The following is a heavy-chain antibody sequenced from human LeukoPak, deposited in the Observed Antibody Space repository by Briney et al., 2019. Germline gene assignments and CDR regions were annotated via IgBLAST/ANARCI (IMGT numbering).Heavy chain of an antibody. CDR2: IYSSAST. V-gene: IGHV4-4*09. J-gene: IGHJ4*02. CDR3: ARHGTGGSFDY. D-gene: IGHD3-16*01. CDR1: GGSINGYY. Sequence: KPSETLSLTCSVSGGSINGYYWSWIRQPPGKGLEWIGYIYSSASTDYNPFLKRRATISGDTSKNPFSLQLNSVTAADTAMYYCARHGTGGSFDYWGQGTLVTVSS.